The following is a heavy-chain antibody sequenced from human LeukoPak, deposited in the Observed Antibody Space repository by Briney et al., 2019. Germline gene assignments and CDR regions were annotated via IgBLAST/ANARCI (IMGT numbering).Heavy chain of an antibody. CDR2: ISYDGSNK. V-gene: IGHV3-30*04. CDR3: ARAGTMIVVVIAFDI. J-gene: IGHJ3*02. Sequence: GGSLRLSCAASGFTFSSYAMHWVRQAPGKGLEWVAVISYDGSNKYYADSVKGRFTLSRDNSKNTLYLQMNSLRAEDTAVYYCARAGTMIVVVIAFDIWGQGTMVTVSS. D-gene: IGHD3-22*01. CDR1: GFTFSSYA.